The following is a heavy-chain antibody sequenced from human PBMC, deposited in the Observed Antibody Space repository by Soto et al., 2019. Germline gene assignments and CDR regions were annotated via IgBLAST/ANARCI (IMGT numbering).Heavy chain of an antibody. CDR3: ATNHDDISGRTPPLFDS. V-gene: IGHV4-31*03. CDR2: IHYSGNT. CDR1: GDSIGTGGYY. J-gene: IGHJ4*02. D-gene: IGHD3-22*01. Sequence: QVQLQESGPGLVEPSQTLSLTCTVSGDSIGTGGYYWARIRQHPGKGPEWIGYIHYSGNTYYIPSRMSRLTTSLDASKNQVSLHLRSVTAADTAVYFCATNHDDISGRTPPLFDSWGQGTLVTVSS.